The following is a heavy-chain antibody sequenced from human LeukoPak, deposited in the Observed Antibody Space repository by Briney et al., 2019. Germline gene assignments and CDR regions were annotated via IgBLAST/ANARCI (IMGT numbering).Heavy chain of an antibody. V-gene: IGHV1-18*01. CDR3: ARLPPVDIVVPVIAYYYYGMDV. CDR2: ISAYNGNT. CDR1: GYTFTSYG. Sequence: ASVKVSCKASGYTFTSYGISWVRQAPGQGLEWMGWISAYNGNTNYAQKLQGRVTMTTDTSTSTAYMELRSQRSDDTAVYYCARLPPVDIVVPVIAYYYYGMDVWGQGTTVTVSS. J-gene: IGHJ6*02. D-gene: IGHD2-2*01.